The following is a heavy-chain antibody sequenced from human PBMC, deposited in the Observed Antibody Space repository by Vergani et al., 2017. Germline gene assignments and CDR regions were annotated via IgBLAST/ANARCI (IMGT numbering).Heavy chain of an antibody. J-gene: IGHJ4*02. CDR2: VIPIFGTA. V-gene: IGHV1-69*01. Sequence: VQLVQSGAEVKKPGSSVKVSCKASGGTFSSYAISWVRQAPGQGLEWMGGVIPIFGTANYAQKFQGRVTITADESTSTAYMELSSLRSEDTAVYYCARGPPRRYNWNYGKSFDYWGQGTLVTVSS. CDR3: ARGPPRRYNWNYGKSFDY. D-gene: IGHD1-7*01. CDR1: GGTFSSYA.